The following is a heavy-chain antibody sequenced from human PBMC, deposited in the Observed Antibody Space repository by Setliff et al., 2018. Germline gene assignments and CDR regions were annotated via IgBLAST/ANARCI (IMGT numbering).Heavy chain of an antibody. V-gene: IGHV1-69*06. CDR3: ARDSVTLGQLERRGGWHYYGLDV. J-gene: IGHJ6*02. CDR1: GGTLSGYA. D-gene: IGHD1-1*01. Sequence: SVKVSCKASGGTLSGYAFSWVRQAPGQGLEWVGGITPIFETAHYAQKFQDRVTITADKSTSTVYMELNSLISEDTAVYFCARDSVTLGQLERRGGWHYYGLDVWGQGTTVTVSS. CDR2: ITPIFETA.